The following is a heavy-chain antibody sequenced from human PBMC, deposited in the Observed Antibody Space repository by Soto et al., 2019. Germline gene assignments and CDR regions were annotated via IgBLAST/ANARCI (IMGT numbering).Heavy chain of an antibody. V-gene: IGHV1-69*01. Sequence: SVKVSCNASGGTFSRYAISWVRQAPVQGLEWTGGIIPIFGTANYAQKFQGRVTITADESTSTAYMELSSLRSEDTAVYYCARDWALVVVAATTGMDVWGQGTTVTVSS. J-gene: IGHJ6*02. D-gene: IGHD2-15*01. CDR3: ARDWALVVVAATTGMDV. CDR1: GGTFSRYA. CDR2: IIPIFGTA.